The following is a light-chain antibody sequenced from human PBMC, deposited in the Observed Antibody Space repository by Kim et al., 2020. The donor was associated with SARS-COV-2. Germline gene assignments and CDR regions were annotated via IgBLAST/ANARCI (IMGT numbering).Light chain of an antibody. CDR3: QVWDSSSDHPV. J-gene: IGLJ3*02. CDR1: NIGSKS. Sequence: PGKPASITCGGNNIGSKSVHWYQQKPGQAPVLVIYYDSDRPSGIPERFSGSNSGNTATLTISRVEAGDEADYYCQVWDSSSDHPVFGGGTQLTVL. V-gene: IGLV3-21*04. CDR2: YDS.